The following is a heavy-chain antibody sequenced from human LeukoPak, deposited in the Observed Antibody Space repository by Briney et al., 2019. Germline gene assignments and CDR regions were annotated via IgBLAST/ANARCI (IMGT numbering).Heavy chain of an antibody. CDR3: AREITGTRGVDY. CDR1: GDSFSSYF. V-gene: IGHV4-4*07. Sequence: SETLSLTCSVSGDSFSSYFWSWIRQPAGKGLEWIGRMYTSGITNSNPSLKSRVTMSVDTSKNQFSLNLTSVTAADTAVYYCAREITGTRGVDYWGQGILVTVSS. CDR2: MYTSGIT. D-gene: IGHD1-7*01. J-gene: IGHJ4*02.